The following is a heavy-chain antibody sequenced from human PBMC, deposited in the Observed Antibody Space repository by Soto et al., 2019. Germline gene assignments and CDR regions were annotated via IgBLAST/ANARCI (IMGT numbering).Heavy chain of an antibody. Sequence: GTPAEVSCKACRYRLTSYAMDLACQATGKRLEWMGWINAGNGNTKYSQKFQGRVTMTRDTSITTAYMELSSLRSEDTAVYYCLRFFYERGNLNDFDYRGQGTLLTVSS. V-gene: IGHV1-3*01. CDR3: LRFFYERGNLNDFDY. CDR1: RYRLTSYA. CDR2: INAGNGNT. J-gene: IGHJ4*02. D-gene: IGHD3-22*01.